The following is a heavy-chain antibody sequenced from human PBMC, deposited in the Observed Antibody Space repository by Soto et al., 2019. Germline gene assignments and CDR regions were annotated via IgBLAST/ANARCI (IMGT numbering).Heavy chain of an antibody. CDR1: GGSISSSSYY. D-gene: IGHD3-3*01. J-gene: IGHJ4*02. V-gene: IGHV4-39*01. CDR3: ARLMDYDFWSGYDGYYFDY. Sequence: PSETLSLTCTVSGGSISSSSYYWGWIRQPPGKGLEWIGSIYYSGSTYYNPSLKSRVTISVDTSKNQFSLKLSSVTAADTAVYYCARLMDYDFWSGYDGYYFDYWGQGTLVTVSS. CDR2: IYYSGST.